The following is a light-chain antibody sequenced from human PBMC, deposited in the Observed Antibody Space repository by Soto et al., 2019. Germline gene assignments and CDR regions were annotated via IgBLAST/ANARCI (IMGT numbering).Light chain of an antibody. Sequence: QSALTQPRSVSGSPGQSVTISCTGTSSDVGGYDHVSWYQQHPGKAPKLMIYAVSKRPSGVPDRFSGSKSGNTASLTISGLQAEDEADYYCCSYSGSVFGGGTQLTVL. CDR2: AVS. V-gene: IGLV2-11*01. J-gene: IGLJ2*01. CDR1: SSDVGGYDH. CDR3: CSYSGSV.